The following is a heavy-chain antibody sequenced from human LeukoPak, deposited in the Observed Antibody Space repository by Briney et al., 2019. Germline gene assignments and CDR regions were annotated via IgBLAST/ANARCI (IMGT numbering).Heavy chain of an antibody. Sequence: QPGGSLRLSCAASGFTFSSYGMHWVRQAPGKGLEWVAVIWYDGSNKYYADSVKGRFTISRDNSKNTLYLQMNSLRAEDTAVYYCARAPQYVFYFDYWGQGTLVTVSS. V-gene: IGHV3-33*01. D-gene: IGHD2-2*01. CDR3: ARAPQYVFYFDY. CDR2: IWYDGSNK. J-gene: IGHJ4*02. CDR1: GFTFSSYG.